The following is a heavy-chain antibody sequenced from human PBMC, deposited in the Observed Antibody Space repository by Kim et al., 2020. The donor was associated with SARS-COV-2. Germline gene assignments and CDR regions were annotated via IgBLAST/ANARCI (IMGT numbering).Heavy chain of an antibody. Sequence: ADSGKGRFTISRDNSKTTLYLQMNSLRAEDTAVYYCARVGVSGYYGPFDYWGQGTLVTVSS. D-gene: IGHD3-22*01. CDR3: ARVGVSGYYGPFDY. V-gene: IGHV3-33*01. J-gene: IGHJ4*02.